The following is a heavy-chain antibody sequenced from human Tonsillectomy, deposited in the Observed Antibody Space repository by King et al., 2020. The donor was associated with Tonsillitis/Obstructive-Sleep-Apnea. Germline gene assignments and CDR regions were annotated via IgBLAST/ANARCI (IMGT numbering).Heavy chain of an antibody. V-gene: IGHV3-23*04. J-gene: IGHJ4*02. CDR2: IIGSGVGA. CDR1: GFTFSSYA. D-gene: IGHD6-13*01. Sequence: DVQLVESGGGLVQPGGSLRLSCAASGFTFSSYAISWVRQAPGKGLEWVSVIIGSGVGAYYADSVTGRFTISRDNSKNTLYLQMNSLRAEDTAVYYCAKQTPWTAAASGTNFDYWGQGTLVTVSS. CDR3: AKQTPWTAAASGTNFDY.